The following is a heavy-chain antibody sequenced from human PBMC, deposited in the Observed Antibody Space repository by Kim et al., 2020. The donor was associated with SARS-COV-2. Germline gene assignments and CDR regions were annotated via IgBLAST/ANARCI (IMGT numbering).Heavy chain of an antibody. Sequence: GGSLRLSCAASGFTFRRYNMNWVRQAPGKGLEWVSSISSSSSYIYYADSVKGRFTISRDNAKNSLYLQMNSLRAEDTAVYYCARGITMVRGADVWGKGTT. CDR3: ARGITMVRGADV. CDR2: ISSSSSYI. D-gene: IGHD3-10*01. V-gene: IGHV3-21*01. CDR1: GFTFRRYN. J-gene: IGHJ6*03.